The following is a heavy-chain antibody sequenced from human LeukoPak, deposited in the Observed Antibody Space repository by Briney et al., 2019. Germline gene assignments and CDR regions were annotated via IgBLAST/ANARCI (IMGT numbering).Heavy chain of an antibody. V-gene: IGHV1-69*13. CDR3: ARVQSTVTSYYYYGMDV. Sequence: SVTVSCKASGGTFSSYAISWVRQAPGQGLEWMGGIIPIFGTANYAQKFQGRVTITADESTSTAYMELSSLRSEDTAVYYCARVQSTVTSYYYYGMDVWGQGTTVTVSS. D-gene: IGHD4-11*01. CDR2: IIPIFGTA. CDR1: GGTFSSYA. J-gene: IGHJ6*02.